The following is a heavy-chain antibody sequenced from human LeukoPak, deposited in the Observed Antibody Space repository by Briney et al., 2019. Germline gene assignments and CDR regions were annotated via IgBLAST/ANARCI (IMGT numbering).Heavy chain of an antibody. CDR3: ARRRIGRSTSGYYFDY. CDR1: GFTVSSNY. Sequence: PGGSLRLSCAASGFTVSSNYMSWVRQAPGKGLEWVSSISSSSSYIYYADSVKGRFTISRDNAKNSLYLQMNSLRAEDTAVYYCARRRIGRSTSGYYFDYWGQGTLVTVSS. V-gene: IGHV3-21*01. D-gene: IGHD2-15*01. CDR2: ISSSSSYI. J-gene: IGHJ4*02.